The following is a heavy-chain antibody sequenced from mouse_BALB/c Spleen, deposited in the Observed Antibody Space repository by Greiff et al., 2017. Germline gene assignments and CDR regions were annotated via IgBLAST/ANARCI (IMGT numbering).Heavy chain of an antibody. J-gene: IGHJ1*01. D-gene: IGHD2-2*01. CDR1: GFTFSSYT. V-gene: IGHV5-12-2*01. CDR3: ARGMGLRDWYFDV. CDR2: ISNGGGST. Sequence: EVQRVESGGGLVQPGGSLKLSCAASGFTFSSYTMSWVRQTPEKRLEWVAYISNGGGSTYYPDTVKGRFTISRDNAKNTLYLQMSSLKSEDTAMYYCARGMGLRDWYFDVWGAGTTVTVSS.